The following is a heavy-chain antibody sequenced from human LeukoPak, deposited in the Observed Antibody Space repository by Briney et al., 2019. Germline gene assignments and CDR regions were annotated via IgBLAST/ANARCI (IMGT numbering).Heavy chain of an antibody. V-gene: IGHV4-39*01. Sequence: SETLSLTCTVSGGSISSSTYYWGWIRQPPGKGLEWIGSISYSGNTSYNPSLKSRVTISVDTLKNQFSLKLSSVTAADTAVYYCARHPALTTLDYWGQGTLVTVSS. J-gene: IGHJ4*02. CDR1: GGSISSSTYY. D-gene: IGHD4-17*01. CDR3: ARHPALTTLDY. CDR2: ISYSGNT.